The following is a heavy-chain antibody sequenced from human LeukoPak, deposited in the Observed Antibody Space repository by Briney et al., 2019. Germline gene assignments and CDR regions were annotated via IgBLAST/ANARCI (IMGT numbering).Heavy chain of an antibody. CDR1: GLTFSGSA. CDR2: ISGSGNST. J-gene: IGHJ4*02. D-gene: IGHD2-15*01. V-gene: IGHV3-23*01. Sequence: GGSLRLSCAASGLTFSGSAMSWVRQAPGKGLEWVSLISGSGNSTYYADSVKGRFTISRDNSNNMLYLQMNSLRAEDTAIYYCAKVLVLVSANRYYFDYWGQGTLVTVSS. CDR3: AKVLVLVSANRYYFDY.